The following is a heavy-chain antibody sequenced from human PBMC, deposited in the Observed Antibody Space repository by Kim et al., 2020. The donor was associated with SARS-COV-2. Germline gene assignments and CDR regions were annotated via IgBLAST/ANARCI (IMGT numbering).Heavy chain of an antibody. D-gene: IGHD5-12*01. Sequence: GGSLRLSCAASGFTVSSNYMSWVRQAPGKGLEWVSVIYSGGSTYYADSVKGRFTISRDNSKNTLYLQMNSLRAEDTAVYYCARVWASRDGYNWGQGTLVTVSS. CDR1: GFTVSSNY. CDR2: IYSGGST. CDR3: ARVWASRDGYN. V-gene: IGHV3-53*01. J-gene: IGHJ4*02.